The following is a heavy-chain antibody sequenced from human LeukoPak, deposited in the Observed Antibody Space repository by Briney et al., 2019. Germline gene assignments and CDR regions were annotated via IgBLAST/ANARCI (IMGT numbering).Heavy chain of an antibody. CDR1: GYSFTSYW. V-gene: IGHV5-10-1*01. CDR3: ASHGGSSAFDI. D-gene: IGHD3-10*01. Sequence: EESPRISCKGSGYSFTSYWISWVRQMPGKGLEWMGRIDPSDSYTNYSPSFQGHVTISADKSISTAYLQWSSLKASDTAMYYCASHGGSSAFDIWGQGTMVTVSS. J-gene: IGHJ3*02. CDR2: IDPSDSYT.